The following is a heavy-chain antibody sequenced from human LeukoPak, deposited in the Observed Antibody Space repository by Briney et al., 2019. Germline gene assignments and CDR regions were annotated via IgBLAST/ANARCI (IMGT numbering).Heavy chain of an antibody. V-gene: IGHV3-23*01. CDR1: GFTFSSYA. CDR3: AKYQTKAVAGTAGIDY. Sequence: PGGSLRLSCVASGFTFSSYAMSWVRQAPGKGLEWVSAISGSGGSTYYADSVKGRFTISRDNSENTLYLQMNSLRAEDTAVYYCAKYQTKAVAGTAGIDYWGQGTLVTVSS. J-gene: IGHJ4*02. CDR2: ISGSGGST. D-gene: IGHD6-19*01.